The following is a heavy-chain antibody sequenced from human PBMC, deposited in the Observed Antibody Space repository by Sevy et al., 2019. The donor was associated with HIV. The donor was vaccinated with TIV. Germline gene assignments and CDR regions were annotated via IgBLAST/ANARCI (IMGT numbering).Heavy chain of an antibody. J-gene: IGHJ4*02. CDR2: ISSSGSTI. Sequence: GGSLRLSCAASGFTFSDYYMSWIRQAPGKGLEWVSYISSSGSTIYYADSVKGRFTISRANAKNSLYLQMNSLRAEDTAVDYCAGFSRGSAMDPELYDYWGQGTLVTVSS. V-gene: IGHV3-11*01. D-gene: IGHD5-18*01. CDR1: GFTFSDYY. CDR3: AGFSRGSAMDPELYDY.